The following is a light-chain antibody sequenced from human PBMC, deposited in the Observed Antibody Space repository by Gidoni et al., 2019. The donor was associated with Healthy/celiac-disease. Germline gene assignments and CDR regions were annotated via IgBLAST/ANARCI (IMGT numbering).Light chain of an antibody. CDR2: AAS. V-gene: IGKV1-39*01. CDR3: QQSYSTPRT. J-gene: IGKJ2*01. CDR1: QSISSY. Sequence: QLTQSPSSLSASVGDRVTITCRASQSISSYLNWYQQKPGKAPKLLIYAASSLQSGVPSRFSGSGSGTDFNLTISSLQPEDFATYYCQQSYSTPRTFGQGTKLEIK.